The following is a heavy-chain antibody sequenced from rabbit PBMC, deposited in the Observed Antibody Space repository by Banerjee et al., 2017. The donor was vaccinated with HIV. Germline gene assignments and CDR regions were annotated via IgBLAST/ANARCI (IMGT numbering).Heavy chain of an antibody. J-gene: IGHJ4*01. CDR3: VRDLAGAIGWNFNL. CDR1: GFSFSYNYV. CDR2: IYAGSSGST. D-gene: IGHD4-1*01. Sequence: HEQLEESGGDLVKPEGSLTLTCTASGFSFSYNYVMCWVRQAPGKGLEWIACIYAGSSGSTYYASWAKGRFTISKTSSTTVTLQMTSLTAADTATYFCVRDLAGAIGWNFNLWGPGTLVTVS. V-gene: IGHV1S45*01.